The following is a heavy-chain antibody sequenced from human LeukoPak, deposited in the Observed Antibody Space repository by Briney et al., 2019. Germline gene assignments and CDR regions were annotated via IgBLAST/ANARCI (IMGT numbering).Heavy chain of an antibody. V-gene: IGHV3-64*01. D-gene: IGHD6-6*01. CDR1: GFTFSSYA. CDR3: ARGGSIAARPIDY. CDR2: FISDWGST. J-gene: IGHJ4*02. Sequence: AGRPLSLSCAASGFTFSSYAMHWVRQAPGKGLGYVSAFISDWGSTYYAPSVKGRFTISRDNSKNTLFLQMGSLRAEDTAVYYCARGGSIAARPIDYWGQGTLVTVSS.